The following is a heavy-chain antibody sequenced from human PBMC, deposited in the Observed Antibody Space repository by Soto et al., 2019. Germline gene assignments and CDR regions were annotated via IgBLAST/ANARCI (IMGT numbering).Heavy chain of an antibody. Sequence: SQTLSLTCAISVDSVSSNSPTWNWIRQSPSRGLEWLGRTYYRSKWYSDYAVSVKSRITINADTSKNQFSLQLNSVTPEDTAIYYCTRGGYNWFDPWGQGTLVTVSS. CDR2: TYYRSKWYS. CDR3: TRGGYNWFDP. V-gene: IGHV6-1*01. CDR1: VDSVSSNSPT. J-gene: IGHJ5*02.